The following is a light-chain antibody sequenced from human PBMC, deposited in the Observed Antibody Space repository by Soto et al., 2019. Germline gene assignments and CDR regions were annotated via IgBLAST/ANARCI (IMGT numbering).Light chain of an antibody. CDR2: DAS. J-gene: IGKJ2*01. V-gene: IGKV3-11*01. Sequence: EIVLTQSPATLSLSPGERATLSCRASQSVSSYLAWYQQKPGQAPRLLIYDASNRATGIPARFSGSGSGTDFTLTISSLAPEDFAVYDGQQRSNWQGYTFGQGNKLEIK. CDR3: QQRSNWQGYT. CDR1: QSVSSY.